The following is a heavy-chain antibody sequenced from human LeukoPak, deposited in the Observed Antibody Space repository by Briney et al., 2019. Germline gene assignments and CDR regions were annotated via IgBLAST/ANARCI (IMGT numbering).Heavy chain of an antibody. CDR2: ISVYNGNT. J-gene: IGHJ4*02. V-gene: IGHV1-18*01. CDR3: SRTCSSSSCYMVH. Sequence: GASVKVSCNASGYTFASFGITWERQAPGQGLEWMGWISVYNGNTNYAQNLPVRVTLTTATSTSTTYMELRSLRSDDTALNYCSRTCSSSSCYMVHWGQGTLVTVSS. CDR1: GYTFASFG. D-gene: IGHD2-2*02.